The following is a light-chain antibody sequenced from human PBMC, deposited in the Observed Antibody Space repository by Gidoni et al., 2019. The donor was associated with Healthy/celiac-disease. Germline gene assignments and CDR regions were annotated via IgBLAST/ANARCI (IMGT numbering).Light chain of an antibody. J-gene: IGKJ2*01. V-gene: IGKV3-15*01. CDR3: QSVT. Sequence: EIEMTRSPATLSVSPGDRATLPCRARQSVSSNLAWYQQQPGQAPRLLIYGASTSAPGSPARFSGSGSGTEFTLTISSLQSEDFAVYFCQSVTFGQGTKLEIK. CDR1: QSVSSN. CDR2: GAS.